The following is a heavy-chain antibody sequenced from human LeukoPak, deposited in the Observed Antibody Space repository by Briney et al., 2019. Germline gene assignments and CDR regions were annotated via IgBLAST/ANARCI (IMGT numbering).Heavy chain of an antibody. J-gene: IGHJ4*02. CDR3: AKIDPDIVVVAAETQIDY. V-gene: IGHV1-2*02. Sequence: VASVKVSCKASGYTFTGYYIHWVRQAPGQGLEWMGWINPLSGGTNYAQKFQGRVTMTRDTSISTAYMELSRLRSDDTAVYYCAKIDPDIVVVAAETQIDYWGQGTLDTVSS. CDR2: INPLSGGT. D-gene: IGHD2-2*01. CDR1: GYTFTGYY.